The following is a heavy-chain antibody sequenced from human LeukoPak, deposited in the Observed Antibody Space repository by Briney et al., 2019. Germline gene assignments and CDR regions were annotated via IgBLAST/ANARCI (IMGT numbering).Heavy chain of an antibody. V-gene: IGHV4-39*01. CDR3: ARQGDYGDQTYYFDY. J-gene: IGHJ4*02. Sequence: SETLSLTCTVSGGSISSSSYYWGWIRQPPGKGLEWIGSIYYSGSTYYNPSLKSRVTISVDTSKNQFSLKLSSVTAADTAVYYCARQGDYGDQTYYFDYWGQGTLVTVSS. CDR1: GGSISSSSYY. CDR2: IYYSGST. D-gene: IGHD4-17*01.